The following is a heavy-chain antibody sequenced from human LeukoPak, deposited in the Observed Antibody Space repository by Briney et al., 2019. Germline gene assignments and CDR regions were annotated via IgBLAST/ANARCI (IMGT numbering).Heavy chain of an antibody. CDR3: ARHLMVYASTYYYYYGMDV. J-gene: IGHJ6*02. D-gene: IGHD2-8*01. Sequence: GESLKISCKGPGYRFTSYWIGWVRQMPGKGLEWMEIIYPGDSDTRYSPSFQGQVTISADKSISTAYLPWSSLKASDTAMYYCARHLMVYASTYYYYYGMDVWGQGTTVTVSS. CDR2: IYPGDSDT. CDR1: GYRFTSYW. V-gene: IGHV5-51*01.